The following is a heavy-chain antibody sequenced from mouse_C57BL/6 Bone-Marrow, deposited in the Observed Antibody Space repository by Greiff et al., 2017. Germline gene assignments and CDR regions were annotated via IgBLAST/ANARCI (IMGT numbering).Heavy chain of an antibody. V-gene: IGHV1-64*01. CDR2: IRPNSGST. Sequence: QVQLQQPGAELVKPGASVKLSCKASGYTFTSYWMHWVKQRPGQGLEWIGMIRPNSGSTNYNEKFKSKATLTVDKSASTAYMQLSSLTSEDSAVYYCAREEANWAYYFDYWGQGTTLTVSS. J-gene: IGHJ2*01. CDR1: GYTFTSYW. CDR3: AREEANWAYYFDY. D-gene: IGHD4-1*01.